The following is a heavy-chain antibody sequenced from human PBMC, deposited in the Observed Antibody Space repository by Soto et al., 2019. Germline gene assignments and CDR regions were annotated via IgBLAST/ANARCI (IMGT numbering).Heavy chain of an antibody. V-gene: IGHV3-33*01. J-gene: IGHJ3*02. CDR3: ARWGVIVPAAKSLCAFDI. D-gene: IGHD2-2*01. CDR1: GFTFSSYG. CDR2: IWYDGSNK. Sequence: QVQLVESGGGVVQPGRSLRLSCAASGFTFSSYGMHWVRQAPGKGLEWVAVIWYDGSNKYYADSVKGRFTIFRDNSKNPLYVEMNSPGAGDTAVFYRARWGVIVPAAKSLCAFDIRGQGTMVTVSS.